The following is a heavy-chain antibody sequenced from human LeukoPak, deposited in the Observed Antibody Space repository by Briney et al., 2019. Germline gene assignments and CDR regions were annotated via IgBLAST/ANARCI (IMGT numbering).Heavy chain of an antibody. Sequence: ASVKVSCKASGYTFTSYGLSWVREAPGQGLEWMGWISAYNGNTNYAQKLQGRVTMTTDTSTSTAYMELRSLRSDDTAVYYCARAYTAYYDYVWGSYRHFDYWGQGTLVTVSS. CDR1: GYTFTSYG. J-gene: IGHJ4*02. CDR2: ISAYNGNT. V-gene: IGHV1-18*01. D-gene: IGHD3-16*02. CDR3: ARAYTAYYDYVWGSYRHFDY.